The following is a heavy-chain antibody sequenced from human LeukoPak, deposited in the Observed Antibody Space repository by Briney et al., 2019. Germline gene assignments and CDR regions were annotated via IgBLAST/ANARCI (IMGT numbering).Heavy chain of an antibody. CDR1: GYTFTSCA. Sequence: GASVKVSCKASGYTFTSCAISWVRQAPGQGLEWMGWISAYNGNTNYAQKLQGRVTMTTDTSTSTAYMELRSLRSDDTAVYYCARDPIQLWSFDYWGQGTLVTVSS. CDR2: ISAYNGNT. CDR3: ARDPIQLWSFDY. J-gene: IGHJ4*02. D-gene: IGHD5-18*01. V-gene: IGHV1-18*01.